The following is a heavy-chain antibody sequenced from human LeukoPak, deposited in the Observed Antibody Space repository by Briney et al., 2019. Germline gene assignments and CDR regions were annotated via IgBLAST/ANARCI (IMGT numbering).Heavy chain of an antibody. CDR3: ARDREIAAGNFFDP. V-gene: IGHV3-74*01. CDR1: GFTLSNYW. D-gene: IGHD6-13*01. CDR2: INSEGSST. Sequence: TGGSLRLSSAASGFTLSNYWMHWVRQAQGKGLVGVSRINSEGSSTTYADSVKGRFTIPRDNAKNTLYLQMNNLRAEDTAVYSCARDREIAAGNFFDPWGQGTLVTVSS. J-gene: IGHJ5*02.